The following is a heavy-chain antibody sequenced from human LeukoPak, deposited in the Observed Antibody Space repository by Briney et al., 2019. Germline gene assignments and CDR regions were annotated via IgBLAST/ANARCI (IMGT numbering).Heavy chain of an antibody. D-gene: IGHD3-3*01. V-gene: IGHV3-30*04. J-gene: IGHJ5*02. CDR2: ISNDGSNK. CDR1: GFTFSNYA. CDR3: AKWSGYYTRWFDP. Sequence: GRSLRLSCAASGFTFSNYAMHWVRQAPGKGLQWVAVISNDGSNKYYAEFVKGRFTISRDNSKSTLYLQMNSLRAEDTAVYYCAKWSGYYTRWFDPWGQGTLVTVSS.